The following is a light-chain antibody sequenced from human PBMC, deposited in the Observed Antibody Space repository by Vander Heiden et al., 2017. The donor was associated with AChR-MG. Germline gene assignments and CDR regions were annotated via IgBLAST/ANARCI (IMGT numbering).Light chain of an antibody. CDR1: QSISTF. J-gene: IGKJ1*01. Sequence: DIQMTQSPSSLSASVGDRVTITCRASQSISTFLHLYQRKPGKAPKLLIYSASNLESGVPSRFTGSGSGTDFTLTITSLQPEDFATYYCQQSYSTPTFGQGTKVETK. CDR2: SAS. V-gene: IGKV1-39*01. CDR3: QQSYSTPT.